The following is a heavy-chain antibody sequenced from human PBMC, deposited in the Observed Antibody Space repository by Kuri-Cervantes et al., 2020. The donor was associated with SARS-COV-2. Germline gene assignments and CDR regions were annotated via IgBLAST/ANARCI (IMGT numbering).Heavy chain of an antibody. V-gene: IGHV3-23*01. Sequence: GESLKISCAASGFTFSSYAMSWVRQAPGKGLEWVSAISGSGGSTYYADSVKGRFTISRDNSKNTLYPQMNSLRAEDTAVYYCAKATLPFDYWGQGTLVTVSS. CDR2: ISGSGGST. J-gene: IGHJ4*02. CDR1: GFTFSSYA. D-gene: IGHD5/OR15-5a*01. CDR3: AKATLPFDY.